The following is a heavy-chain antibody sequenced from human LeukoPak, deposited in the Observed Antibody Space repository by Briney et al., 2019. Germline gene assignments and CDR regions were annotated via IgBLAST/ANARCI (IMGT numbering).Heavy chain of an antibody. CDR1: GGSISSYY. D-gene: IGHD5-24*01. CDR3: ARAVAVEGYLDAFDI. V-gene: IGHV4-59*01. J-gene: IGHJ3*02. CDR2: IYYSGST. Sequence: KPSETLSLTCTGSGGSISSYYWSWIRQPPGKGLEWIGYIYYSGSTNYNPSLKSRVTISVDTSKNQFSLKLSSVTAADTAVYYCARAVAVEGYLDAFDIWGQGTMVTVSS.